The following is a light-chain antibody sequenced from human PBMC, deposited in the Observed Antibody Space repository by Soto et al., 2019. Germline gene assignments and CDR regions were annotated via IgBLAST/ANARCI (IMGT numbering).Light chain of an antibody. CDR3: QQYGSTPLT. J-gene: IGKJ4*01. Sequence: EIVLTQSPDTLSLSPGERATLSCRASQSVRSNYLAWYQQKPGQAPRFLIYDASSRATGIPDRFSGGGSGTDFTLTISRLEPEDFAVYYCQQYGSTPLTFGGGTKV. CDR2: DAS. CDR1: QSVRSNY. V-gene: IGKV3-20*01.